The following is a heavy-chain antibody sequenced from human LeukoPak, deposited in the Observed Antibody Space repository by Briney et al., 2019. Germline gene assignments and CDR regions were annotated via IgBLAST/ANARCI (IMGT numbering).Heavy chain of an antibody. CDR3: TRRSYSASYPSYFDS. Sequence: PSETLSLTCFVSAGSIRSSIYYWGWIRQPPGKGLEWIGSIYYDGSTYYNPSLRSRVTISFDTSKNQFSLHLNSVTATDTAVYYCTRRSYSASYPSYFDSGGQGILVAVSS. D-gene: IGHD1-26*01. CDR1: AGSIRSSIYY. CDR2: IYYDGST. J-gene: IGHJ4*02. V-gene: IGHV4-39*01.